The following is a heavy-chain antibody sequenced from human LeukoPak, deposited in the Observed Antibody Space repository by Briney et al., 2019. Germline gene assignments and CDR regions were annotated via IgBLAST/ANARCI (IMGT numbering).Heavy chain of an antibody. J-gene: IGHJ5*02. CDR1: GYTFTSYD. V-gene: IGHV1-8*01. CDR2: MNPNSGNT. Sequence: ASVKVSCKASGYTFTSYDINWVRQATGQGLEWMGRMNPNSGNTGYAQKFQGRVTMTRNTSISTAYMELSSLRSEDTAVYYCARVYCSSTSCYQDWFDPWGQGTLVTVSS. D-gene: IGHD2-2*01. CDR3: ARVYCSSTSCYQDWFDP.